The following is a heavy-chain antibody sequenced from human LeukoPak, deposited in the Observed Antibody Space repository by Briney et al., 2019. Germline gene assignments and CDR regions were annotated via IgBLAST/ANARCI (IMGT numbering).Heavy chain of an antibody. CDR2: MYPGDSDT. J-gene: IGHJ4*02. CDR3: ARVNGWYYFDY. CDR1: GYSFTSYW. Sequence: GESLKISCKGSGYSFTSYWIGWVRQMPGKGLEWMGIMYPGDSDTRYSPSFQGQVTVSADKSISTAYLQWSSLKASDTAMYSCARVNGWYYFDYWGQGTLVTVSS. V-gene: IGHV5-51*01. D-gene: IGHD6-19*01.